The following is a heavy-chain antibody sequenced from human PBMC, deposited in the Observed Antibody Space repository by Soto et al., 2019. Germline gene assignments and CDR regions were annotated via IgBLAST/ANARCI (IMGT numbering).Heavy chain of an antibody. CDR1: GFTFSSYS. CDR2: ISSSSSYI. J-gene: IGHJ6*02. V-gene: IGHV3-21*01. D-gene: IGHD5-18*01. CDR3: ARVSGAMVTIYGMDV. Sequence: EVQLVESGGGLVKPGGSLRLSCAASGFTFSSYSMNWVRQAPGKGLEWVSSISSSSSYIYYADSVKGRFTISRDNAKNSLYLQMNSLRAEDTAVYYCARVSGAMVTIYGMDVWGQGTTVTVSS.